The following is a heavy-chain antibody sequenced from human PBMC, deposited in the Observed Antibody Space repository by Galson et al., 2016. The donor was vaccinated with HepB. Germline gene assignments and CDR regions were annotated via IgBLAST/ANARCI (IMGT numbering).Heavy chain of an antibody. CDR3: ARPASYSGNYGSGWFDP. CDR2: ISIDGSST. D-gene: IGHD1-26*01. V-gene: IGHV3-74*01. Sequence: SLRLSCAASGFTFSSYWMHWVRQVPGKGLMWVSRISIDGSSTTYADSVKGRFTISRDNAKNMLYLQMNSLRAEDTAVYYCARPASYSGNYGSGWFDPWGQGTLVTVSS. CDR1: GFTFSSYW. J-gene: IGHJ5*02.